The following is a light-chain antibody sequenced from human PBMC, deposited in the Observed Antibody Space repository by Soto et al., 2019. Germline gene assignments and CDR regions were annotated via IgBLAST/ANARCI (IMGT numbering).Light chain of an antibody. V-gene: IGKV3-20*01. CDR2: GAS. J-gene: IGKJ5*01. Sequence: EILLTQSPGTLSLSAGERATLSCRASQSLSSNYLAWYQQRPGQAPRLLIYGASTRATGIPDRFSGSGSGTDFTLTISSLQPEDVATYYCQKYNSAPFTFGQGTRLEIK. CDR3: QKYNSAPFT. CDR1: QSLSSNY.